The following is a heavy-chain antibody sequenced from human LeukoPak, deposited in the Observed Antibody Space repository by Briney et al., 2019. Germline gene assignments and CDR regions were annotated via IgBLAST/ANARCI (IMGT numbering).Heavy chain of an antibody. CDR2: MNPSSGNT. J-gene: IGHJ6*03. D-gene: IGHD6-6*01. Sequence: ASVKVSCKASGYTLTTFDINWVRQATGQGLEWMGWMNPSSGNTGYAQKFQDRVSMTRNTSINTAYMELSSLRSEDTAVYYCARSLAGRSYYYYMDAWGNGTTVTVSS. V-gene: IGHV1-8*01. CDR3: ARSLAGRSYYYYMDA. CDR1: GYTLTTFD.